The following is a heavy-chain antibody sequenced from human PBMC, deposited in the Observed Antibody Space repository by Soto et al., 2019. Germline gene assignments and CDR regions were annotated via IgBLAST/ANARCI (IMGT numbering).Heavy chain of an antibody. CDR1: GYTFTSHG. CDR2: HNVYNGYT. D-gene: IGHD5-12*01. V-gene: IGHV1-18*04. CDR3: ARDALGGPLLATIHFDQ. J-gene: IGHJ4*02. Sequence: QGQLVQSGAEVKKPWASMKVSCKASGYTFTSHGISWVRQAPGQALGWLGWHNVYNGYTNFARKDQGRVYMTTDSSTNTAYHDLRSMRSDDTAVYYWARDALGGPLLATIHFDQWGQGTLV.